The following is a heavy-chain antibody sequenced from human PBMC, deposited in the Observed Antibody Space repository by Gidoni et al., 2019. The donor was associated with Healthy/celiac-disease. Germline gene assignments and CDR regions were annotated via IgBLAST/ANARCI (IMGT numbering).Heavy chain of an antibody. J-gene: IGHJ3*02. Sequence: EVQLVESGGGVVQPGGSLKLSWAAAGSTVRGSATHWVRQASGKGLEWVCRIRSKANSYATAYAASVKGRFTISRDDSKNTAYLQLNSLKTEDTAVYYCTRLSQDGARPPLAFDIWGQGTMVTVSS. D-gene: IGHD1-26*01. CDR3: TRLSQDGARPPLAFDI. V-gene: IGHV3-73*02. CDR1: GSTVRGSA. CDR2: IRSKANSYAT.